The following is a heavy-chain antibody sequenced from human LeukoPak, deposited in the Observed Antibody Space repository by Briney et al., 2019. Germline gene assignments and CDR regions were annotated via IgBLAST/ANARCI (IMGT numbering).Heavy chain of an antibody. D-gene: IGHD2-15*01. Sequence: SETLSLTCTVSGGSISSGGYYWSWIRQHPGKGLEWIGYIYYSGSTYYNPSLKSRVTISVDTSKNQFSLKLNSVTAADTAAYYCAREIVATFDYWGQGTLVTVSS. CDR1: GGSISSGGYY. CDR3: AREIVATFDY. CDR2: IYYSGST. V-gene: IGHV4-31*03. J-gene: IGHJ4*02.